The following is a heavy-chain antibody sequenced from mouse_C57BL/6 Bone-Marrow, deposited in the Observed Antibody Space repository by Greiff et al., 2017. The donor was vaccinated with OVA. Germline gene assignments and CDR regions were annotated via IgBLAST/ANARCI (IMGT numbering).Heavy chain of an antibody. Sequence: EVKVVESGGGLVKPGGSLKLSCAASGFTFSDYGMHWVRQAPEKGLEWVAYISSGSSTIYYADTVKGRFTISRDNAKNTLFLQMTSLRSEDTAMYYCARNWDGRLLFDYWGQGTTLTVSS. V-gene: IGHV5-17*01. J-gene: IGHJ2*01. CDR1: GFTFSDYG. D-gene: IGHD4-1*01. CDR3: ARNWDGRLLFDY. CDR2: ISSGSSTI.